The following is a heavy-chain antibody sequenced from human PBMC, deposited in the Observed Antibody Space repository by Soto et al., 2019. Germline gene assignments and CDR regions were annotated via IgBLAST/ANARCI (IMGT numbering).Heavy chain of an antibody. CDR1: GFTFSSYE. D-gene: IGHD3-22*01. CDR3: ARYKVSSGYYRNYYYYYGMDV. J-gene: IGHJ6*02. CDR2: ISSSGSTI. V-gene: IGHV3-48*03. Sequence: GGSLRLSCAASGFTFSSYEMNWVRQSPGKGLEWVSYISSSGSTIYYADSVKGRFTISRDNAKNSLCLQMNSLRAEDTAVYYCARYKVSSGYYRNYYYYYGMDVWGQGTTVTVSS.